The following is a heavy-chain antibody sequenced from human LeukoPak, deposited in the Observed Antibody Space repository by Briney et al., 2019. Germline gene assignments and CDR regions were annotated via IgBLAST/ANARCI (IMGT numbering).Heavy chain of an antibody. V-gene: IGHV1-69*05. CDR2: VIPVLGTT. CDR1: GTTFCRSA. CDR3: ARDDGSATLGSDS. D-gene: IGHD1-26*01. J-gene: IGHJ4*02. Sequence: SVKVSCKASGTTFCRSAISWVRQAPGQGLEWMGGVIPVLGTTNYAQKFQDRVSITTDESTSTAYMEVTSLRSVDTAVYYCARDDGSATLGSDSWGQGTLVTVSS.